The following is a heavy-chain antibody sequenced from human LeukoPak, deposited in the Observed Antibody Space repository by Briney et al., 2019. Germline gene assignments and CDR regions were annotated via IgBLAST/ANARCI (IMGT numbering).Heavy chain of an antibody. CDR2: IIPIFGTA. CDR3: ARGPLQTYYFDY. V-gene: IGHV1-69*05. CDR1: GGTSSSYA. Sequence: SVKVSCKASGGTSSSYAISWVRQAPGQGLEWMGGIIPIFGTANYAQKFQGRVTITTDESTSTAYMELSSLRSEDTAVYYCARGPLQTYYFDYWGQGTLVTVSS. J-gene: IGHJ4*02.